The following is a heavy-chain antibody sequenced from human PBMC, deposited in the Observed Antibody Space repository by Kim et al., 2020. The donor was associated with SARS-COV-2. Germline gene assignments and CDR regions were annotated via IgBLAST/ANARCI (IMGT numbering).Heavy chain of an antibody. Sequence: ASVKVSCKASGYTFTTYAMNWVRQAPGQGLEWMGWIDTNTGNPTYAQGFTGRFVFSLDTSISTAYLQISSLKAEDTAVYYCAREGRSRPSPRVDYWGQGTLVTASS. CDR2: IDTNTGNP. CDR1: GYTFTTYA. CDR3: AREGRSRPSPRVDY. J-gene: IGHJ4*02. V-gene: IGHV7-4-1*02.